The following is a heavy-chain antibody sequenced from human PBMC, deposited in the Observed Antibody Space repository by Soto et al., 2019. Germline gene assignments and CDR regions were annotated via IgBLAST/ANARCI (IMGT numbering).Heavy chain of an antibody. V-gene: IGHV3-48*01. CDR3: ARDGIGGTTFRGYLDY. D-gene: IGHD2-15*01. J-gene: IGHJ4*02. CDR2: ISSDSKTI. CDR1: GFSFNTYS. Sequence: GGSLRFSCTASGFSFNTYSMNWVRQAPGKGLEWISYISSDSKTINYADSVMGRFTISRDNSKNTLYLEMNSLRAEDTAVYYCARDGIGGTTFRGYLDYWGQGNLVTVSS.